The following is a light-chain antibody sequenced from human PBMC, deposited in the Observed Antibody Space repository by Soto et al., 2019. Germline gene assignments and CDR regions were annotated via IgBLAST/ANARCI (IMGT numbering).Light chain of an antibody. J-gene: IGKJ1*01. Sequence: AIQLTQSPSSLSASVEDRVTITCRVSQGIAKDLGWYQQNPAKAPRLLIFGASFLQSGVPSRFSGSGSGTDFTLTINGLQTEDFATYYCLQNYYSFRTFGQGTNVEIK. CDR3: LQNYYSFRT. V-gene: IGKV1-6*01. CDR2: GAS. CDR1: QGIAKD.